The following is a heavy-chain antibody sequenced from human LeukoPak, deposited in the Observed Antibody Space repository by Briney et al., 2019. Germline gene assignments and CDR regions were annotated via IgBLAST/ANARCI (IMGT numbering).Heavy chain of an antibody. J-gene: IGHJ6*03. CDR3: ARAYSTDDYYYVEF. Sequence: GGSLRLSCAASGSRSTSYTINWVRQAPGKGLEWVSYISRDSSNIYYADSVKGRFTISRDNAKNTLYLQMNSLKTEDTAVYYCARAYSTDDYYYVEFWGQGTTVTVSS. CDR2: ISRDSSNI. CDR1: GSRSTSYT. D-gene: IGHD4-11*01. V-gene: IGHV3-48*01.